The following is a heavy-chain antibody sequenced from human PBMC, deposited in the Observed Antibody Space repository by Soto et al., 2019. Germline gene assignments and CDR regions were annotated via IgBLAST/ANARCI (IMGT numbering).Heavy chain of an antibody. V-gene: IGHV4-39*01. J-gene: IGHJ2*01. CDR3: ARHLPDSSSWYDIKKFYWYFDL. Sequence: QLQLQESGPGLVKPSETLSLTCTVSGGSISSSSYYWGWIRQPPGKGLEWIGSIYYSGSTYYNPSLKSRVTISVDTSKNQFSLKLSSVTAADTAVYYCARHLPDSSSWYDIKKFYWYFDLWGRGTLVTVSS. D-gene: IGHD6-13*01. CDR2: IYYSGST. CDR1: GGSISSSSYY.